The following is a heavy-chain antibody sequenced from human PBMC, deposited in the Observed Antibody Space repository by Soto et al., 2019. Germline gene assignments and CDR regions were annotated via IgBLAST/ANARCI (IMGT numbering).Heavy chain of an antibody. Sequence: SRGGNSWSWIRLQQKKGLEWIGYIYHSGSTYYNPSLKSRVTISVDRSKNQFSLKLSSVTAADSAVYRPPRSPIFPYQTPFDL. J-gene: IGHJ2*01. CDR2: IYHSGST. CDR1: SRGGNS. CDR3: PRSPIFPYQTPFDL. D-gene: IGHD2-2*01. V-gene: IGHV4-30-2*01.